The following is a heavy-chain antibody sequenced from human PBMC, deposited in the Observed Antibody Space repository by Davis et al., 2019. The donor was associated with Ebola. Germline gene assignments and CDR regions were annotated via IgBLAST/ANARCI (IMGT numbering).Heavy chain of an antibody. CDR3: ASLNIVLVPAALLYYYYGMDV. CDR1: GGSISSSSYY. J-gene: IGHJ6*02. CDR2: IYYSGST. V-gene: IGHV4-39*01. Sequence: SETLFLTCTVSGGSISSSSYYWGWIRQPPGKGLEWIGSIYYSGSTYYNPSLKSRVTISVDTSKNQFSLKLSSVTAADTAVYYCASLNIVLVPAALLYYYYGMDVWGQGTTVTVSS. D-gene: IGHD2-2*01.